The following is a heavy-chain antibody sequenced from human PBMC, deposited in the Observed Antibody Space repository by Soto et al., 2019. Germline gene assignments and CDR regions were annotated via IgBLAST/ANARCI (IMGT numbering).Heavy chain of an antibody. CDR2: ISHDGKEQ. Sequence: QVQLVESGGGVVQPGRSLRLSCVASGVDFTTFPMHWVRQAPGKGLEWVASISHDGKEQHYAASVKGRFTIARDNSRNALYLEMDSLRPEDTAVYHCAKDLLEQWLSPLQYNYNAMDVWGQGTTVTVSS. J-gene: IGHJ6*02. CDR3: AKDLLEQWLSPLQYNYNAMDV. CDR1: GVDFTTFP. V-gene: IGHV3-30*18. D-gene: IGHD6-19*01.